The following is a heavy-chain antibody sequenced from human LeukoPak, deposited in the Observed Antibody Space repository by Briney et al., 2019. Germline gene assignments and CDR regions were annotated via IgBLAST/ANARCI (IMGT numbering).Heavy chain of an antibody. CDR3: AREPSFYGGNSEFDY. CDR2: IYYSGST. Sequence: SETLSLTCTVSGGSISSSSYYRGWIRQPPGKGLEWIGSIYYSGSTYYNPSLKSRVTISVDTSKNQFSLKLSSVTAADTAVYYCAREPSFYGGNSEFDYWGQGTLVTVSS. CDR1: GGSISSSSYY. J-gene: IGHJ4*02. V-gene: IGHV4-39*07. D-gene: IGHD4-23*01.